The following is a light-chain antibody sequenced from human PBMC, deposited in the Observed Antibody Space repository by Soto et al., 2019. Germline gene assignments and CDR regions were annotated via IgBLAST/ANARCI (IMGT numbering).Light chain of an antibody. Sequence: EIVLTQSPGTLSLSPGERATLSCRASQSVSSYLAWYQQKPGQAPRLLIYVASSRATGIPDRFSGSGSGTDFTLTISRLEPEDFAVYYCQQYSISPRTFGQGTKVEIK. CDR3: QQYSISPRT. V-gene: IGKV3-20*01. J-gene: IGKJ1*01. CDR1: QSVSSY. CDR2: VAS.